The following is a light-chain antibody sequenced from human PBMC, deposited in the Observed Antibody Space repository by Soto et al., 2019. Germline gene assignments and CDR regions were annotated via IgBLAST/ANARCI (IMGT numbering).Light chain of an antibody. CDR3: SSYTRSTNYV. V-gene: IGLV1-51*01. J-gene: IGLJ1*01. CDR2: DNN. Sequence: QSVLTQPPSVSAAPGQKVTISCSGSSSNIGNNYVSWYQQLPGTAPKLPIYDNNKRPSGISNRFSGSKSGNTASLTISGLQAEDKADYYCSSYTRSTNYVFGNGTKVTV. CDR1: SSNIGNNY.